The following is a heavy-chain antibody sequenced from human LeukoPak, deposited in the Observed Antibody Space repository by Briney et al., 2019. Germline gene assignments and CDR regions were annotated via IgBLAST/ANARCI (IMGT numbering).Heavy chain of an antibody. Sequence: PGGALRLSCAASGFSFNTYAMSWVRQAPGKGLEWVSAISNTGGSTYYADSVKGRFTISRDMSKNTLSLQMNSLRAEDTAVYYCAQQVGYCSSGSCYFTYWGQGTLVTVSS. CDR3: AQQVGYCSSGSCYFTY. J-gene: IGHJ1*01. D-gene: IGHD2-15*01. CDR2: ISNTGGST. CDR1: GFSFNTYA. V-gene: IGHV3-23*01.